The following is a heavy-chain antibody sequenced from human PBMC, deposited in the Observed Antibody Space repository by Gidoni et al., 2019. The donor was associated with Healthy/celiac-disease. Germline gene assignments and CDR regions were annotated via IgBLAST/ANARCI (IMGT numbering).Heavy chain of an antibody. CDR2: IYYSGST. Sequence: QLQLQESGPGLVKPSETLSLTCTVSGGSISSSSYYWGWIRQPPGKGLEWIGSIYYSGSTYYNPSLKSRVTISVDTSKNQFSLKLSSVTAADTAVYYCARQKRAGVGATGYWGQGTLVTVSS. CDR3: ARQKRAGVGATGY. V-gene: IGHV4-39*01. J-gene: IGHJ4*02. CDR1: GGSISSSSYY. D-gene: IGHD1-26*01.